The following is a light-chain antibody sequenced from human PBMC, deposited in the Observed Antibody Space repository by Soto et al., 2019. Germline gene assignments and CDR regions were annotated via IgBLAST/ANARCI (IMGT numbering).Light chain of an antibody. CDR3: QQAYSFPIT. CDR2: LAS. V-gene: IGKV1-33*01. CDR1: QDIRNY. Sequence: IQMTQSPSYLSASVGDRVTLTCRASQDIRNYLNWYQQKPGKAPNVLRSLASTLETGVPSRFSGGGSGTDFTLSINSLQPEDFATYYCQQAYSFPITFGQGTRLEIK. J-gene: IGKJ5*01.